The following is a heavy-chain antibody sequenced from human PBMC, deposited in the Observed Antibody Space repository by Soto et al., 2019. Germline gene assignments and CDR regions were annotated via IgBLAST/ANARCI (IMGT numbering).Heavy chain of an antibody. D-gene: IGHD2-15*01. CDR3: ARGNTVVTAAGAFDI. Sequence: SVKVSCKASGGTFSSYAISWVRQAPGQGLEWMGGIIPILGIANYAQKFQGRVTITADKSTSTAYMELSSLRSEDTAVYYCARGNTVVTAAGAFDIWGQGTMVTVSS. J-gene: IGHJ3*02. CDR2: IIPILGIA. CDR1: GGTFSSYA. V-gene: IGHV1-69*10.